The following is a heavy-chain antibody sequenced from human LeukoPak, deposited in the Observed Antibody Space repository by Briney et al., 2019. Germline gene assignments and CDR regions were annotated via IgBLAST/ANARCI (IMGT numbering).Heavy chain of an antibody. CDR2: IKQDGSEK. CDR1: GFTLSSYG. V-gene: IGHV3-7*01. D-gene: IGHD4-17*01. J-gene: IGHJ6*03. Sequence: PGGSLRLSCAASGFTLSSYGMHWVRQAPGKGLEWVANIKQDGSEKYYVDSVKGRFTISRDNAKNSLYLQMNSLRAEDTAVYYCARDRPSYGDYWSYYYYMDVWGKGTTVTVSS. CDR3: ARDRPSYGDYWSYYYYMDV.